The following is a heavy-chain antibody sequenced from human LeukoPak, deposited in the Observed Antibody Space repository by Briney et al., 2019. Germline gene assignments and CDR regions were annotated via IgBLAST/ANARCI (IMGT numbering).Heavy chain of an antibody. D-gene: IGHD4-17*01. V-gene: IGHV3-7*01. CDR2: IKQDGSEK. CDR3: ARDMPGNYGDYPHAFDI. J-gene: IGHJ3*02. Sequence: GGSLRLSCAASGFIFSNFWMSWVRQAPGKGLECVASIKQDGSEKFYVDSVKGRFTISRDNAKNSLYLQMNSPRAEDTAVYYCARDMPGNYGDYPHAFDIWGQGTMVPVSS. CDR1: GFIFSNFW.